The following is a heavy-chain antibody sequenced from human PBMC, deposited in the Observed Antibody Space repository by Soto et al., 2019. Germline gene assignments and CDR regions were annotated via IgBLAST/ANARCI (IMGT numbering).Heavy chain of an antibody. J-gene: IGHJ5*02. Sequence: GASVKVSCKASGGTFSSYAISWVRQAPGQGLEWMGGIIPIFGTANYAQKFQGRVTITADKSTSTAYMELSSLRSEDTAVYYCARASYSSSWLDWFDPWGQGTLVTVSS. D-gene: IGHD6-13*01. CDR1: GGTFSSYA. CDR3: ARASYSSSWLDWFDP. V-gene: IGHV1-69*06. CDR2: IIPIFGTA.